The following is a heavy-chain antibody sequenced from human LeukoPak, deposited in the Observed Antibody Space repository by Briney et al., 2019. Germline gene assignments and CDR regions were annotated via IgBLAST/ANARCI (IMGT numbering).Heavy chain of an antibody. D-gene: IGHD6-19*01. Sequence: SVKVSCKASGYTFTSYDISWVRQAPGQGLEWMGGIIPMFGTANYAQKFQGRVTITADKSTSTAYMELSSLRSEDTAVYSCARDLPGSSGANWFDPWGQGTLVTVSS. J-gene: IGHJ5*02. V-gene: IGHV1-69*06. CDR3: ARDLPGSSGANWFDP. CDR2: IIPMFGTA. CDR1: GYTFTSYD.